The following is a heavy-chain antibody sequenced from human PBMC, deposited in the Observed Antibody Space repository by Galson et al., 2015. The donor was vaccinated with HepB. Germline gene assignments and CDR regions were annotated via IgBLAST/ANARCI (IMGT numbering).Heavy chain of an antibody. J-gene: IGHJ4*02. D-gene: IGHD1-26*01. CDR1: GFTLSTYD. V-gene: IGHV3-23*01. CDR2: ISASGGST. Sequence: SLRLSCAASGFTLSTYDMSWVRQGPGTGLEWVSLISASGGSTSYADSVKGRFTISRDTSKNTLQLQMNSLRAEDTAVYYCARDNEWERYFDYWGQGTLVTVSS. CDR3: ARDNEWERYFDY.